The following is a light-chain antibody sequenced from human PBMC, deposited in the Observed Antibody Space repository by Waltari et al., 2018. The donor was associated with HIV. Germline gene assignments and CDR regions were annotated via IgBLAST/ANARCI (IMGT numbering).Light chain of an antibody. CDR3: QQTYSMYT. CDR2: GAS. Sequence: DIQLTQSPSSLSASVGDRVIITCRASQYISNYLSWYQQKPGETPNLLIYGASSLQSWVPSRFIGSGFGTDFSLTISSLHPEDFALYFCQQTYSMYTFGQGTELEV. CDR1: QYISNY. V-gene: IGKV1-39*01. J-gene: IGKJ2*01.